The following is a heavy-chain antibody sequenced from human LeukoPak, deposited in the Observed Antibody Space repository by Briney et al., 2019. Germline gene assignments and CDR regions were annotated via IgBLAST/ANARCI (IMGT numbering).Heavy chain of an antibody. CDR2: ISYDGSNI. D-gene: IGHD2-15*01. V-gene: IGHV3-30*18. CDR1: GFTFSTHG. CDR3: AKRGFCSGGSCYSYYFDY. J-gene: IGHJ4*02. Sequence: GGSLRLSCAASGFTFSTHGMHWVRQAPGKGLEWVALISYDGSNIYYADSVKGRFTISRDNSKNTLYLQMNSLRAEDTALYYCAKRGFCSGGSCYSYYFDYWGQGTLVTVSS.